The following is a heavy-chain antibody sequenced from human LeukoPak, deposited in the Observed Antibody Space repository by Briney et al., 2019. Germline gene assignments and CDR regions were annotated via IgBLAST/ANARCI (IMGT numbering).Heavy chain of an antibody. CDR3: ARDPWATYSDYDSSY. Sequence: SVKVSCKASGGTLSRFAISWVRQAPGQGLEWMGGIIAIFGTANYAQKFQGRVTITADEFTGTAYMELRRLRSDDTAVYYCARDPWATYSDYDSSYWGQGTLVTVSS. V-gene: IGHV1-69*13. CDR1: GGTLSRFA. D-gene: IGHD5-12*01. J-gene: IGHJ4*02. CDR2: IIAIFGTA.